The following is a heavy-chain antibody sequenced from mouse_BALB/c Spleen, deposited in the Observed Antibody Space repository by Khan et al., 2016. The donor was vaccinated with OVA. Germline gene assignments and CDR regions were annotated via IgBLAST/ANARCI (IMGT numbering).Heavy chain of an antibody. CDR2: IYPGSANA. CDR1: GYTFTDYY. V-gene: IGHV1-84*02. J-gene: IGHJ2*01. Sequence: QVQLKQSGPELVKPGASVKISCKASGYTFTDYYINWVKQKPGQGPEWIGWIYPGSANAKYNEKFKGKATLTVDTSSSTAFMQLSSLTSADTAVYFCAGGFDFWGQGTTLTVSS. CDR3: AGGFDF.